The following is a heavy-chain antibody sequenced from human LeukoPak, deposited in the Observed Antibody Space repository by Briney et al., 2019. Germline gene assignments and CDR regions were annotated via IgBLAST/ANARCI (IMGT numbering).Heavy chain of an antibody. V-gene: IGHV1-3*01. Sequence: ASVKVSCKASGYTFTSYGISWVRQAPGQRLEWMGWINAGNGNTKYSQKFQGRVTITRDTSASTAYMELSSLRSEDTAVYYCARALYGDYAPLGYWGQGTLVTVSS. CDR3: ARALYGDYAPLGY. D-gene: IGHD4-17*01. J-gene: IGHJ4*02. CDR1: GYTFTSYG. CDR2: INAGNGNT.